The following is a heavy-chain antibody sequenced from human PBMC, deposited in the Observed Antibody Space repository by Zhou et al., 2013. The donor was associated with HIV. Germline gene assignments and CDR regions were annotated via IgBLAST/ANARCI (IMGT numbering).Heavy chain of an antibody. D-gene: IGHD3-10*01. J-gene: IGHJ4*02. CDR3: ARTHKGRSFDY. V-gene: IGHV1-69*05. Sequence: QVQLVQSGAEVKKPGSSVKVSCKASGGTFNSYAISWVRQAPGQGLEWMGGIIPVFNTANYAQKFQARVTISTDKSTTTAYMELSSLRSEDTAVYYCARTHKGRSFDYWGQGTLVTVSS. CDR2: IIPVFNTA. CDR1: GGTFNSYA.